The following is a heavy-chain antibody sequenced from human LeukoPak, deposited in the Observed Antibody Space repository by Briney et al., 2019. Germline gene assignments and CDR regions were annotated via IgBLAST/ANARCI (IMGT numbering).Heavy chain of an antibody. J-gene: IGHJ4*02. CDR3: ARSMAAADY. V-gene: IGHV3-33*01. CDR1: GFTFSTYG. D-gene: IGHD6-13*01. CDR2: IWYDGSNK. Sequence: GGSLRLSCGASGFTFSTYGMQWVRQALGKGLEWVAVIWYDGSNKYYADSVKGRFTVSRDNSKNTLYLQMNSLRAEDTAVYYCARSMAAADYWGQGTLVTVSS.